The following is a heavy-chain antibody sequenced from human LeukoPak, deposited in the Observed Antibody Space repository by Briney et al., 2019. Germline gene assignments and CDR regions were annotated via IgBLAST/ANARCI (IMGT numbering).Heavy chain of an antibody. CDR2: IYTSGST. CDR1: GDSINNYY. CDR3: AREYNSGSGNYYPDYYFDS. V-gene: IGHV4-4*07. Sequence: PSETLSLTCTVSGDSINNYYWSWIRQPAGKGLEWIGRIYTSGSTNYNPSLKSRVTMSVDTSKNQFSLKLSSVTAADTAVYFCAREYNSGSGNYYPDYYFDSWGQGTLVTVSS. J-gene: IGHJ4*02. D-gene: IGHD3-10*01.